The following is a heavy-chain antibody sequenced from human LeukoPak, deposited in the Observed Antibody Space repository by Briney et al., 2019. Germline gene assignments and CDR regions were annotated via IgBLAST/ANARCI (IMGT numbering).Heavy chain of an antibody. J-gene: IGHJ3*02. CDR1: GFTFSSYW. V-gene: IGHV3-74*01. D-gene: IGHD2-21*02. Sequence: GGSLRLSCAASGFTFSSYWMHWVRQAPGRGLVWVSRINSDGSSTSYADSVKGRFTISRDNAKNTLYLQMNSLRAEDTAVYYCAREAYCGGDCYSVHDAFDIWGQGTMVTVSS. CDR2: INSDGSST. CDR3: AREAYCGGDCYSVHDAFDI.